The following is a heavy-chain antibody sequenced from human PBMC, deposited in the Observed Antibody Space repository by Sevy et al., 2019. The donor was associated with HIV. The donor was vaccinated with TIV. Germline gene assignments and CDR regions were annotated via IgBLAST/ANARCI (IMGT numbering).Heavy chain of an antibody. Sequence: ASVKVSCKASGYTFTSYYMHWVRQAPGQGLEWMGIINPSGGSTSYAQKFQGRVTMTRDTSTSTVYMELSSLRSEDMAVYYCARGGPYYDFWSGYYSPYYFDYWGQGTLVTVSS. D-gene: IGHD3-3*01. CDR2: INPSGGST. CDR1: GYTFTSYY. V-gene: IGHV1-46*01. J-gene: IGHJ4*02. CDR3: ARGGPYYDFWSGYYSPYYFDY.